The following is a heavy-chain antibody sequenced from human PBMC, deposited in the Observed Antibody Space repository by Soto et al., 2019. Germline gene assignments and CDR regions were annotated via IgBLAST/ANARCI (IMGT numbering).Heavy chain of an antibody. CDR2: ISASGRST. V-gene: IGHV3-23*01. D-gene: IGHD2-15*01. J-gene: IGHJ6*01. CDR1: GLTFSTSA. Sequence: GGSLRLSCAASGLTFSTSAMSWVRQAPGKGLEWVSLISASGRSTDYADSVKGRFTISRDNSKSTVYLQMNSLRADDTAVYYCAKDPPSEKLQPDYGMDVWGQGTTVTVSS. CDR3: AKDPPSEKLQPDYGMDV.